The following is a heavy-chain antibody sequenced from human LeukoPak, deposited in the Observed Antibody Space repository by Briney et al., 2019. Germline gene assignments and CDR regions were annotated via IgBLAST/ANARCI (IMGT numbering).Heavy chain of an antibody. J-gene: IGHJ4*02. CDR1: GGSISSSSYY. Sequence: SETLSLTCTVSGGSISSSSYYWGWIRQPPGTGLEWIGYIYYSGSTNYNPSLKSRVTISVDTSKNQFSLKLSSVTAADTAVYYCARRTILTGSDYWGQGTLVTVSS. CDR2: IYYSGST. D-gene: IGHD3-9*01. CDR3: ARRTILTGSDY. V-gene: IGHV4-61*05.